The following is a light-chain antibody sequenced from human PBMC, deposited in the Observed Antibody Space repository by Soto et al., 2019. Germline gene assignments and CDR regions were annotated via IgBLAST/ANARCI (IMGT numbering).Light chain of an antibody. V-gene: IGLV2-23*02. CDR1: SSDVGSYNL. CDR2: EVS. J-gene: IGLJ1*01. Sequence: QSALTQPASVSGSPGQSIITSCTGTSSDVGSYNLVSWYQQHPGKAPKLMIYEVSKRPSGVSNRFSGSKSGNTASLTISGLQAEHEADYYCCSYAGSSTYVFGTGTKVTVL. CDR3: CSYAGSSTYV.